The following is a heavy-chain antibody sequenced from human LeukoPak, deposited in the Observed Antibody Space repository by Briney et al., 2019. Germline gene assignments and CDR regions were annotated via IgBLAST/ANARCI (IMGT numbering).Heavy chain of an antibody. Sequence: GRSLRLSCAASGFSLSSYGMNWVRQAPGKGLEWVGGIKFDGIQEFYADSVKGRFTLSKDTSKNTLHLQMDSLRAEDTAVYYCASGSLGHYYDSSGYEYWGQGTLVTVSS. V-gene: IGHV3-33*05. CDR2: IKFDGIQE. CDR3: ASGSLGHYYDSSGYEY. CDR1: GFSLSSYG. J-gene: IGHJ4*02. D-gene: IGHD3-22*01.